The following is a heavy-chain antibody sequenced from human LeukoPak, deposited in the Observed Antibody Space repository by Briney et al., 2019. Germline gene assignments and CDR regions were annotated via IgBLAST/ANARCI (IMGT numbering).Heavy chain of an antibody. Sequence: ASVKVSCKXSGGTFSSYAISWVRQAPGQGLEWMGRIIPIFGTANHAQKFQGRVTITTDESTSTAYMELSSLRSEDTAVYYCARDLAEHYGDNWFDPGAREPWSPSPQ. CDR2: IIPIFGTA. CDR3: ARDLAEHYGDNWFDP. J-gene: IGHJ5*02. V-gene: IGHV1-69*05. D-gene: IGHD4-17*01. CDR1: GGTFSSYA.